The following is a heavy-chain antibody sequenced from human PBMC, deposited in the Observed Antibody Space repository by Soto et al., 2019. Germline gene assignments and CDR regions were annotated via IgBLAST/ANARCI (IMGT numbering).Heavy chain of an antibody. Sequence: GGSLRLSCAASGFTFSSYSMNWVRQAPGKGLEWVSSISSSSSYIYYADSVKGRFTISRDNAKNSLYLQMNSLRAEDTAVYYCARGSGEKQWLVSYYYYGMDVWGQGTTVTVSS. CDR3: ARGSGEKQWLVSYYYYGMDV. CDR2: ISSSSSYI. D-gene: IGHD6-19*01. CDR1: GFTFSSYS. V-gene: IGHV3-21*01. J-gene: IGHJ6*02.